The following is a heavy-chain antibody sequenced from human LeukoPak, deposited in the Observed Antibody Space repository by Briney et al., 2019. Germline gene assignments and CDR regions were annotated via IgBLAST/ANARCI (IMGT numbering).Heavy chain of an antibody. CDR3: ARDQCSTTTCPIDY. D-gene: IGHD2-2*01. CDR2: ISTSSHYI. V-gene: IGHV3-21*01. CDR1: GFTFSIYT. Sequence: PGGSLRLSCAASGFTFSIYTMDWVRQAPGKGLEWVSSISTSSHYIYYADSVKGRVTISRDNAKSSLYLQLDSLRAEDTAVYYCARDQCSTTTCPIDYWGQGTLVTVAS. J-gene: IGHJ4*02.